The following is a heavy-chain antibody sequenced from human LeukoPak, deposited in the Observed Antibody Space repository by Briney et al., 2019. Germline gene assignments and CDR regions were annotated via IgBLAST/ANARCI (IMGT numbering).Heavy chain of an antibody. J-gene: IGHJ6*03. CDR3: ARGPRYDSSGYYYYYYMDV. D-gene: IGHD3-22*01. V-gene: IGHV4-59*01. CDR1: GGSISSYY. CDR2: IYYSGST. Sequence: PSETLSLTCRVSGGSISSYYWSWIRQAPGKGLEWIGYIYYSGSTNYNPSLKSRVTISVDTSKNQFSLKLSSVTAADTALYYCARGPRYDSSGYYYYYYMDVWGEGTTVTVSS.